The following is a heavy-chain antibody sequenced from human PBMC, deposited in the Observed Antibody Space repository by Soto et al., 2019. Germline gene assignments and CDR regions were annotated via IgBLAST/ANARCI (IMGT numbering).Heavy chain of an antibody. J-gene: IGHJ6*02. CDR1: GSLPVGSLSTYF. V-gene: IGHV4-34*01. CDR3: ARARFSQWSQDYYGLDV. CDR2: VNHSGRP. Sequence: PSETLSLTSGVSGSLPVGSLSTYFWTCIRQTPGKGLEWIEEVNHSGRPNYSPSLKSRVTMSFDTSKNQFSLNLTSVTAADTAVYYCARARFSQWSQDYYGLDVWGQGTTVTVS. D-gene: IGHD3-3*01.